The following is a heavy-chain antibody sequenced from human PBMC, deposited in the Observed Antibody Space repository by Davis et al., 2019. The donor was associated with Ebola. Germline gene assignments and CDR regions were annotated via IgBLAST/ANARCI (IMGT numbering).Heavy chain of an antibody. CDR3: ARDPYCSGGSCYPKAGPYGMDV. CDR1: GGTFSSYT. D-gene: IGHD2-15*01. Sequence: AASVKVSCKASGGTFSSYTISWVRQAPGQRLEWMGWINTGNGNTKYSQKFQGRVTITRDTSASTAYMELSSLRSEDTAVYYCARDPYCSGGSCYPKAGPYGMDVWGKGTTVTVSS. J-gene: IGHJ6*04. CDR2: INTGNGNT. V-gene: IGHV1-3*04.